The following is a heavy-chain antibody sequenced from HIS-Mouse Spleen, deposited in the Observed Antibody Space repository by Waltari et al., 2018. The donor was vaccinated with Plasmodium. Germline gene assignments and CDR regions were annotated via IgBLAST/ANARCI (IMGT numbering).Heavy chain of an antibody. Sequence: EVQLVESGGGLVQPGGSLRLSCAASGFTFSSYWMHWFRQAPGKGLVWVSRINSDGSSTSYADSVKGRFTISRDNAKNTLYLQMNSLRAEDTAVYYCARVGAREYYFDYWGQGTLVTVSS. D-gene: IGHD3-10*01. CDR2: INSDGSST. CDR3: ARVGAREYYFDY. J-gene: IGHJ4*02. V-gene: IGHV3-74*01. CDR1: GFTFSSYW.